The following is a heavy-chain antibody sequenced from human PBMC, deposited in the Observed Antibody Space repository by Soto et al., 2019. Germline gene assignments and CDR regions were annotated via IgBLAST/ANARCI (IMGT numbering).Heavy chain of an antibody. CDR2: IYYSGST. Sequence: SLSCTSCGSIVSIGADSLELKRQPPGKGLEWIGSIYYSGSTYYNPSLRSRVTISVDTSKNQFSLKLSSVTAADTAVYYCARQYSSSWYTRNTYYFDYWGQGTLVTVSS. V-gene: IGHV4-39*01. J-gene: IGHJ4*02. CDR3: ARQYSSSWYTRNTYYFDY. D-gene: IGHD6-13*01. CDR1: GSIVSIGADS.